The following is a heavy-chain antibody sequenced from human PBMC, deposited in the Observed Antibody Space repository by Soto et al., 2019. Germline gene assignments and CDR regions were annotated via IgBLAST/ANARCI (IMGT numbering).Heavy chain of an antibody. V-gene: IGHV3-21*01. CDR3: ATRYCTSTNCYSFDY. J-gene: IGHJ4*02. D-gene: IGHD2-2*01. CDR1: GFTFSSYS. CDR2: ISSSSSHI. Sequence: GGSLRLSCGASGFTFSSYSMNWVRQAPGKGLEWVSSISSSSSHIFYADSVKGRLTISRDNAKNSLYLQMNSLRAEDTAVYYCATRYCTSTNCYSFDYWGQGVLVTVSS.